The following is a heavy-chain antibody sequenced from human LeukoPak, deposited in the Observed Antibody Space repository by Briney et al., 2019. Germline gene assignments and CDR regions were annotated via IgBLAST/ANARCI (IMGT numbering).Heavy chain of an antibody. J-gene: IGHJ6*02. CDR3: ARRSGYGTDV. D-gene: IGHD1-26*01. CDR2: IYYSGST. Sequence: SETLSLTCTVSGGSISSYYWSWIRQPPGKGLEWIGYIYYSGSTNYNPSLKSRVTISVDASKNQFSLKLSSVTAADTAVYYCARRSGYGTDVWGQGTTVTVSS. CDR1: GGSISSYY. V-gene: IGHV4-59*01.